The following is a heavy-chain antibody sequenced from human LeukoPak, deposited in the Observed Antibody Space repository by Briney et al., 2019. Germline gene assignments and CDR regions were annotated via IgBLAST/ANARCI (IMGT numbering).Heavy chain of an antibody. CDR3: ARGEYYNSPDYYYYMDV. Sequence: SETLSLTCTVSGGSISSGNYNWSWIRQPAGKGLEWIRQIYTSGSTNYNPSLKSRVTISVDTSKNQFSLKLSSVTAADTAVYYCARGEYYNSPDYYYYMDVWGKGTTVTISS. CDR1: GGSISSGNYN. CDR2: IYTSGST. V-gene: IGHV4-61*09. D-gene: IGHD2/OR15-2a*01. J-gene: IGHJ6*03.